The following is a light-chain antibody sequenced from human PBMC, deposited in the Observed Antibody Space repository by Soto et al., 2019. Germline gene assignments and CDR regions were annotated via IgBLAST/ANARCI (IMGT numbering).Light chain of an antibody. CDR2: GAS. CDR1: QSVRHN. Sequence: EVVMTQSPATLSVSPGERATLSCRASQSVRHNLAWYQQKPGQAPRLLIYGASTRATGIPVRFSGSGSGTEFTLTISSLQSEDFAVYYCHQYNNWPPWTFGQGTKVDIK. J-gene: IGKJ1*01. CDR3: HQYNNWPPWT. V-gene: IGKV3-15*01.